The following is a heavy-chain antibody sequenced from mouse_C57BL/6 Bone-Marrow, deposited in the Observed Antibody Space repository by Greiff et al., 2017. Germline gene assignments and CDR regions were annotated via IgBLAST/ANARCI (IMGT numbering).Heavy chain of an antibody. J-gene: IGHJ2*01. D-gene: IGHD1-1*01. CDR3: ASRIYYYGGSYY. V-gene: IGHV1-64*01. CDR2: IHPNSGST. Sequence: QVQLQQPGAELVKPGASVKLSCKASGYTFTSYWMHWVKQTPGQGLEWIGMIHPNSGSTNYNEKFKSKATLTVDKSSSTAYMQLSSLTSEDSAIYYCASRIYYYGGSYYWGQGTTLTVSS. CDR1: GYTFTSYW.